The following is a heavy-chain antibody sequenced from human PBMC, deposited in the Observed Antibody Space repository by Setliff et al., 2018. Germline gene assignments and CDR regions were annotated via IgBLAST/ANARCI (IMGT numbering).Heavy chain of an antibody. D-gene: IGHD2-15*01. J-gene: IGHJ4*02. V-gene: IGHV3-33*08. CDR2: IWDDGGNK. CDR3: ARTGSGCGCYAGLES. Sequence: GGSLRLSCAASGFTFSSYRMHWVRQAPGKGLEWVAVIWDDGGNKYHADSVKGRFTISRDNSKNTLYLQMNSLRPEDTAVYYCARTGSGCGCYAGLESWGQGTPVTVSS. CDR1: GFTFSSYR.